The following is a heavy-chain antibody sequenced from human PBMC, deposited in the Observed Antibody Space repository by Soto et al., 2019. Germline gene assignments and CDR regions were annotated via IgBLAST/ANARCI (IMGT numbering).Heavy chain of an antibody. Sequence: SVKVSCKASGGTFSSYRFNWVRQARGQGLEWLGGIVPIYRTADYAQKFQGRVTITADESTRTVYMELSSLKSQDTALYYCERDSGAKLSSSWGQGTLVTVSS. CDR3: ERDSGAKLSSS. V-gene: IGHV1-69*13. CDR2: IVPIYRTA. CDR1: GGTFSSYR. J-gene: IGHJ4*02. D-gene: IGHD6-13*01.